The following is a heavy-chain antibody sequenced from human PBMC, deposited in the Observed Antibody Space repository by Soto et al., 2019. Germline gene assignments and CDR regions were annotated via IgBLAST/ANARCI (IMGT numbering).Heavy chain of an antibody. CDR3: ARRDYDFWSGEGY. V-gene: IGHV4-39*01. Sequence: TLSLTCTVSGGSISSSSYYWGWIRQPPGKGLEWIGSIYYSGSTYYNPSLKSRVTISVDTSKNQFSLKLSSVTAADTAVYYCARRDYDFWSGEGYWGQGTLVTVSS. J-gene: IGHJ4*02. D-gene: IGHD3-3*01. CDR1: GGSISSSSYY. CDR2: IYYSGST.